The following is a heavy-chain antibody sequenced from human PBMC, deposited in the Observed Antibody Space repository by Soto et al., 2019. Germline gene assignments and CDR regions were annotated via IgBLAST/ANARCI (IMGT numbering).Heavy chain of an antibody. Sequence: ASVKVSCKASGYTFTSYYMHWVRQAPGQGLEWMGIINPSGGSTSYAQKFQGRVTMTRDTSTSTVYMELSSLRSEDTAVYYCARGAPPLYCSGGSCYYYYGMDVWGQGTTV. CDR2: INPSGGST. CDR1: GYTFTSYY. D-gene: IGHD2-15*01. CDR3: ARGAPPLYCSGGSCYYYYGMDV. V-gene: IGHV1-46*01. J-gene: IGHJ6*02.